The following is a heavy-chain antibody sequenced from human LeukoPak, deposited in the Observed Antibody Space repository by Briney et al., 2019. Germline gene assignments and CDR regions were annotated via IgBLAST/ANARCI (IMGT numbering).Heavy chain of an antibody. CDR3: ARDRDGAQGGY. CDR2: INPNSGVT. D-gene: IGHD4-17*01. CDR1: GYSFTDYF. V-gene: IGHV1-2*02. J-gene: IGHJ4*02. Sequence: ASVKDSCKASGYSFTDYFMHWVRQAPGQGLEWMGWINPNSGVTNYAQKFQGRVTMTRDTSISTAYMELARLTSDDTAVYYCARDRDGAQGGYWGQGTLVTVSS.